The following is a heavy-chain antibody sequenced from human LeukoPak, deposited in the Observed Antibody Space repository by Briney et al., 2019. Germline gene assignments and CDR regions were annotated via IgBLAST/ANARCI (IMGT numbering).Heavy chain of an antibody. J-gene: IGHJ4*02. CDR3: ARDLDGSGRAFDF. Sequence: GGPLRLSCAASGFTFSSNSMNWVPQAPGKGLEWVSYISSSTTTIHYADSVKGRFTIPRENAKNSLYLQMNSLRDEDTAVYYCARDLDGSGRAFDFWGQGALVTVSS. CDR1: GFTFSSNS. V-gene: IGHV3-48*02. D-gene: IGHD3-10*01. CDR2: ISSSTTTI.